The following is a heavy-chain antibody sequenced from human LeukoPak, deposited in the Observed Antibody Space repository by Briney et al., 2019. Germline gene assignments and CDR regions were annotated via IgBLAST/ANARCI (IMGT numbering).Heavy chain of an antibody. J-gene: IGHJ4*02. D-gene: IGHD4-17*01. Sequence: PSETLSLTCTVSGGSISSGGYYWNWIRQHPGKGLEWIGYIYYSGSTYYNPSLKSRVTMSVDTSKNQFSLRLSSVTAADTAVYFCAREGGGGYGDSPFYYFDYWGQGTLVTVSS. CDR1: GGSISSGGYY. CDR3: AREGGGGYGDSPFYYFDY. V-gene: IGHV4-31*03. CDR2: IYYSGST.